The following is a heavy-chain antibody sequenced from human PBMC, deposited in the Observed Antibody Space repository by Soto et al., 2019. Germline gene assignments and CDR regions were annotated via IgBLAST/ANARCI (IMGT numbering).Heavy chain of an antibody. CDR2: IKHSGST. Sequence: SETLSLTCAVFGGSFRGFYWGWIRQPPGKGLEWIGEIKHSGSTNNNPSLKSRGAISVDTAKNRFSLKLSSVTAADTAVYYCARAQYNWNHPFCFDYWGQETLVTVS. CDR3: ARAQYNWNHPFCFDY. V-gene: IGHV4-34*04. CDR1: GGSFRGFY. D-gene: IGHD1-20*01. J-gene: IGHJ4*02.